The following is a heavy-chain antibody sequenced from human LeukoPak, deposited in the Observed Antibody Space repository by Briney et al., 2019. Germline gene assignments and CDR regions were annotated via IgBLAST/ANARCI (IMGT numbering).Heavy chain of an antibody. CDR3: ARQTTVTAQVGFDP. Sequence: SETLSLTCTVSGGSISSYYWSWIRQPPGKGLEWIGYIYYSGSTNYNPSIKSRVTISVDTSKNQFSLKLSSVTAADTAVYYCARQTTVTAQVGFDPWGQGTLVTVSS. D-gene: IGHD4-17*01. J-gene: IGHJ5*02. CDR1: GGSISSYY. V-gene: IGHV4-59*01. CDR2: IYYSGST.